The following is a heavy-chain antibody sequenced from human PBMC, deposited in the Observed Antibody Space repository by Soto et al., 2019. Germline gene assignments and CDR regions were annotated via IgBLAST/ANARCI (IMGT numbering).Heavy chain of an antibody. V-gene: IGHV3-49*04. J-gene: IGHJ6*02. D-gene: IGHD2-2*01. CDR3: TRDSKDIVVVPADYYYYYGMDV. CDR1: GFTFCYYA. CDR2: IRSKAYGGTT. Sequence: GGSLRLSCTASGFTFCYYAMSWVRQAPGKGLEWVGFIRSKAYGGTTEYAASVKGRFTISRDDSKSIAYLQMNSLKTEDTAVYYCTRDSKDIVVVPADYYYYYGMDVWGQGTTVTVSS.